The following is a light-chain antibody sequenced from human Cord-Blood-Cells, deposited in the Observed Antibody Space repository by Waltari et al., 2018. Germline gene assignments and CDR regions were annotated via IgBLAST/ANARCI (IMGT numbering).Light chain of an antibody. CDR2: DVI. J-gene: IGLJ2*01. CDR3: SSYTSSSTYVV. Sequence: QSALTQPASVSGSPGQSITIPCTGTSSDGGGYNYFSWYQQHPGKAPKLMIYDVIKRPSGVYNRFSGSKSGNTASLTISGLQAEDEADYYCSSYTSSSTYVVFGGGTKLTVL. CDR1: SSDGGGYNY. V-gene: IGLV2-14*01.